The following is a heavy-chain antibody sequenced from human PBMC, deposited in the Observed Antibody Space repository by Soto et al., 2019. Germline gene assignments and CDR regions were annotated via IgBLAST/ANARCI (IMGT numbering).Heavy chain of an antibody. Sequence: GASVKVSCKASGYTFTTFGISGVRQAPGQGLEWMGWISAYNGNTHYEQKLQGRVTLTTDTSTSTAYMELRSLRSDDTAVYFCARGGQWDFLSDYWGQGTLVTVSS. CDR2: ISAYNGNT. D-gene: IGHD1-26*01. CDR3: ARGGQWDFLSDY. CDR1: GYTFTTFG. J-gene: IGHJ4*02. V-gene: IGHV1-18*01.